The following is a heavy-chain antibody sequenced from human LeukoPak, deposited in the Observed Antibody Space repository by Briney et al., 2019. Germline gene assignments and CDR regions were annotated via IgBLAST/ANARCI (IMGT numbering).Heavy chain of an antibody. J-gene: IGHJ3*02. CDR3: AGRAYQYQLLLDRYDGRDAFDI. CDR2: IYYSGST. Sequence: SETLSLTCTVSGGSISSSSYYWGWIRQPPGKGLEWIGSIYYSGSTYYNPSLKSRVTISVDTSKNQFSLKLSSVTAADTAVYYCAGRAYQYQLLLDRYDGRDAFDIWGQGTMVTVSS. V-gene: IGHV4-39*01. D-gene: IGHD2-2*01. CDR1: GGSISSSSYY.